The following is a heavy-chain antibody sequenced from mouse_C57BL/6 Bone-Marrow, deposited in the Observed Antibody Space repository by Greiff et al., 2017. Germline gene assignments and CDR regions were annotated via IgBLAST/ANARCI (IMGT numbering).Heavy chain of an antibody. Sequence: EVQLQQSGPELVKPGASVKISCKASGYSFTGYYMHWVKQSHGNILDWIGYIYPYNGVSSYNQKFKGKATLPVDKSSSTAYMELRSLTSEDSAVYYCARPGQGGPYYYGSSPYFGCWGQGTTLSDSS. J-gene: IGHJ2*01. D-gene: IGHD1-1*01. V-gene: IGHV1-31*01. CDR2: IYPYNGVS. CDR1: GYSFTGYY. CDR3: ARPGQGGPYYYGSSPYFGC.